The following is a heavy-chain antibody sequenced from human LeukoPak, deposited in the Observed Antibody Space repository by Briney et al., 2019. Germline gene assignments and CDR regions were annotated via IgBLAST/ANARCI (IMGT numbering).Heavy chain of an antibody. CDR2: IYYSGGT. V-gene: IGHV4-30-4*01. Sequence: PSETLSLTCTVSGVSINSGDYYWSWIRQPPGKGLEWIGYIYYSGGTSYNPSLKSRVTISIDTSKNQFSVSLTSVTAADTAVYYCARDRNIVTTIEGGMDVWGQGTTVTVSS. CDR3: ARDRNIVTTIEGGMDV. CDR1: GVSINSGDYY. J-gene: IGHJ6*02. D-gene: IGHD5-12*01.